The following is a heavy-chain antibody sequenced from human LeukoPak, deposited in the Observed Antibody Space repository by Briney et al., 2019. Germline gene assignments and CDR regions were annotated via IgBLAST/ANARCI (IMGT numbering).Heavy chain of an antibody. Sequence: GGSLRLSCAASGFTFSSYNMNWVRQAPGKGLEWVSSISSSSSYIYYAYSVKGRFTVSRDNAKNSLYLKMNSLRAEDTAVYYCARDNYYDGGAFDIWGQGTMVTVSS. CDR2: ISSSSSYI. J-gene: IGHJ3*02. CDR1: GFTFSSYN. CDR3: ARDNYYDGGAFDI. D-gene: IGHD3-22*01. V-gene: IGHV3-21*01.